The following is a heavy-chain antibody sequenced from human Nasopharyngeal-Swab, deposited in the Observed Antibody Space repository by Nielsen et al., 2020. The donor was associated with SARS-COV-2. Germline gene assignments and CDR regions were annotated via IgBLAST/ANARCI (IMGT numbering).Heavy chain of an antibody. V-gene: IGHV7-4-1*02. D-gene: IGHD3-16*01. J-gene: IGHJ6*03. CDR3: GKGRGAYYYYYYMDV. Sequence: WVRQAPGQGLEWMGWINTNTGNPTYAQGFTGRFVFSLDTSVSTAYLQISSLKAEDTAVYYCGKGRGAYYYYYYMDVWGKGTTVTVSS. CDR2: INTNTGNP.